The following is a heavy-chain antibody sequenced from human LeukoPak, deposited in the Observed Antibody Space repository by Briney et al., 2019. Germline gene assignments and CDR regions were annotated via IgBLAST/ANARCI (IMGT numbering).Heavy chain of an antibody. D-gene: IGHD4-17*01. V-gene: IGHV3-23*01. CDR1: GFTFTNYA. J-gene: IGHJ4*02. CDR3: AKDVALTTVTTEYFDY. CDR2: ISGSGGNT. Sequence: PGGSLRLSCAASGFTFTNYALTWVRQAPGKGLEWVSAISGSGGNTYSADSVKGRFTISRDNSKNTLYLQMNSLRAEDTAVYYCAKDVALTTVTTEYFDYWGQGTLVTVSS.